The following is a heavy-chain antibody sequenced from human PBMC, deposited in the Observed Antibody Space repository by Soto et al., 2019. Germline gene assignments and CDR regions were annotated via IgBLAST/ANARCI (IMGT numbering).Heavy chain of an antibody. CDR3: ARLMITFGGVIVKTFDY. D-gene: IGHD3-16*02. J-gene: IGHJ4*02. CDR1: GGSISSGDYY. CDR2: IYYSGST. V-gene: IGHV4-30-4*01. Sequence: LSLTCTVSGGSISSGDYYWSWIRQPPGKGLEWIGYIYYSGSTYYNPSLKSRVTISVDTSKNQFSLKLSSVTAADTAVYYCARLMITFGGVIVKTFDYWGQGTLVNVSS.